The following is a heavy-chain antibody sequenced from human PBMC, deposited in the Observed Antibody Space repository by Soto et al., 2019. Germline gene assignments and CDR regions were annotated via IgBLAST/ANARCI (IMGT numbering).Heavy chain of an antibody. D-gene: IGHD6-6*01. Sequence: ASVKVSCKASGYTFTSYGISWVRQAPGQGLEWMGIINPSGGSTSYAQKFQGRVTMTRDTSTSTVYMELSSLRSEDTAVYYCARVFTIAARHLGCWGQGTLVTVSS. J-gene: IGHJ4*02. V-gene: IGHV1-46*01. CDR1: GYTFTSYG. CDR2: INPSGGST. CDR3: ARVFTIAARHLGC.